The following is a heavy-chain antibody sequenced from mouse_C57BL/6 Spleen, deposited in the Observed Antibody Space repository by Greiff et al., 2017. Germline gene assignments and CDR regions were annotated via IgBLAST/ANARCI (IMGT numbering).Heavy chain of an antibody. V-gene: IGHV10-1*01. CDR1: GFSFNTYA. CDR3: VRQTRPGTIDY. J-gene: IGHJ2*01. D-gene: IGHD4-1*01. CDR2: IRSKSNNYAT. Sequence: EVMLVESGGGLVQPKGSLKLSCAASGFSFNTYAMNWVRQAPGKGLEWVARIRSKSNNYATYYADSVKDRFTISRDDSESMLYLQMNNLKTEDTAMYCCVRQTRPGTIDYWGQGTTLTVSS.